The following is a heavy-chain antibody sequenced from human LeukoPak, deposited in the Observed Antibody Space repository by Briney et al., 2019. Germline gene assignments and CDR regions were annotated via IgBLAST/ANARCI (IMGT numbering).Heavy chain of an antibody. CDR3: AGRASIYNCVGGTCGNRNWLDP. CDR2: INQDGSEK. Sequence: GGSLRLPCAASGFTFRTYWMSWVRQAPGKGLEWVANINQDGSEKYYVDSVKGRFTISRDNARNSLFLQMNSLRAEDTAVYYCAGRASIYNCVGGTCGNRNWLDPWGQGTLVTVSS. D-gene: IGHD2-15*01. CDR1: GFTFRTYW. J-gene: IGHJ5*02. V-gene: IGHV3-7*05.